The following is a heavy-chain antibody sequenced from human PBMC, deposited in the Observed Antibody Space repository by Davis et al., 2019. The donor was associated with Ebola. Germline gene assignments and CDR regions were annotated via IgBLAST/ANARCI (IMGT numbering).Heavy chain of an antibody. Sequence: GESLKISCAASGFTFRTYGMYWVRQAQGKGLEWVALIWNDGSKTYYADSVKGRFTISRDNAKNSLYLQMNSLRAEDTAVYYCARDPSFDIWGQGTMVTVSS. V-gene: IGHV3-33*01. CDR1: GFTFRTYG. CDR2: IWNDGSKT. CDR3: ARDPSFDI. J-gene: IGHJ3*02.